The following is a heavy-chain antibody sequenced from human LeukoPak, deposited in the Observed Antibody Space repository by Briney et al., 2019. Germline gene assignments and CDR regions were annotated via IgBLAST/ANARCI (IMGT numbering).Heavy chain of an antibody. CDR1: GFTVSSNY. V-gene: IGHV3-48*02. CDR3: ARILGFTLDY. Sequence: GGSLRLSCAASGFTVSSNYMNWVRQAPGKGLEWVSYSEYSGTTSYYADSVKGRFTVSRDNAKNSLYLQMSSLKDEDTAVYYCARILGFTLDYWGQGTLVTVSS. CDR2: SEYSGTTS. J-gene: IGHJ4*02.